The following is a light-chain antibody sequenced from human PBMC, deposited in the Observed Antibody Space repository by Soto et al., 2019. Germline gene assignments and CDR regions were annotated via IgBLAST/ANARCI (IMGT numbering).Light chain of an antibody. V-gene: IGKV1-12*01. J-gene: IGKJ2*03. CDR1: HDVSSW. Sequence: DIQMTQSPSSFSASVGDRVTITCRASHDVSSWLAWYQQKPGKAPRLLIYGASTLQSGVPSRFSGSGSGTDFTLTISRLQPEDFETHHCQQANSPYSFGQGTKLEIK. CDR2: GAS. CDR3: QQANSPYS.